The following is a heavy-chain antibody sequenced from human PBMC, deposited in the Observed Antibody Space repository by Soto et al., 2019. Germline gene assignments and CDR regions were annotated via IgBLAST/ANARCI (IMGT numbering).Heavy chain of an antibody. Sequence: ASVKVSCKASGYTFTSYGISWVRQAPGQGLEWMGWISAYNGNTNYAQKLQGRVTMTTDTSTSTAYMELRSLRSDDTAVYYCAREIGGSGSYYSFGYWGQGTLVTVSS. D-gene: IGHD3-10*01. CDR1: GYTFTSYG. J-gene: IGHJ4*02. CDR2: ISAYNGNT. CDR3: AREIGGSGSYYSFGY. V-gene: IGHV1-18*04.